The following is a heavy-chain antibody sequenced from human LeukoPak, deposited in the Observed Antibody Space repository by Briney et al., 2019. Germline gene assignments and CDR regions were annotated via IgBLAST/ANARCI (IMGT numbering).Heavy chain of an antibody. CDR1: GFTFSSYG. J-gene: IGHJ3*02. CDR2: ILNDGSQE. Sequence: GGSLRLPCAASGFTFSSYGMHWVRQAPGKGLEGVAVILNDGSQEKYADSVKGRFTISRDNSKNTLFLQMNSLRAEDTAVYYCARDDALGDNALDIWGQGTMVTVSS. CDR3: ARDDALGDNALDI. D-gene: IGHD3-16*01. V-gene: IGHV3-33*01.